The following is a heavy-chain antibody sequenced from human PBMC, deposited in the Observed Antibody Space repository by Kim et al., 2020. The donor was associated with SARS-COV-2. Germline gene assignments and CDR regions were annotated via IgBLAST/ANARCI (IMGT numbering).Heavy chain of an antibody. CDR2: IYYSGST. Sequence: SETLSLTCTVSGGSISSSSYYWGWIRQPPGKGLEWIGSIYYSGSTYYNPSLKSRVTISVDTSKNQFSLKLSSVTAADTAVYYCARDGGTSGGSWNWFDPWGQGTLVTVSS. CDR3: ARDGGTSGGSWNWFDP. D-gene: IGHD2-15*01. J-gene: IGHJ5*02. CDR1: GGSISSSSYY. V-gene: IGHV4-39*07.